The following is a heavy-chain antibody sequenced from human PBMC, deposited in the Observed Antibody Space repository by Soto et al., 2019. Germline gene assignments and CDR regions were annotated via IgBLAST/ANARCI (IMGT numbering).Heavy chain of an antibody. D-gene: IGHD2-8*01. CDR2: IHYSGST. Sequence: EILSLTCTVSGDSIGTTRSYWAWIRQSPGKGLEWIGNIHYSGSTYYMPSLRSRVTLSVDTSKNQFSLRLTSVTAEDTAVYYCARNEANGNVWPLDYWGQGILVPVSS. J-gene: IGHJ4*02. CDR1: GDSIGTTRSY. V-gene: IGHV4-39*01. CDR3: ARNEANGNVWPLDY.